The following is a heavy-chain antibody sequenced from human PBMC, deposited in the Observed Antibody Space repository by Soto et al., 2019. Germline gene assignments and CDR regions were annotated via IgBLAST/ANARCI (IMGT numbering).Heavy chain of an antibody. CDR1: GGSISSYF. J-gene: IGHJ4*02. V-gene: IGHV4-59*01. D-gene: IGHD6-13*01. CDR3: ARDLAAVPRAFDY. CDR2: VYYTGTT. Sequence: SETLSLTCTVSGGSISSYFYSWVRRPPGKGLEWIGSVYYTGTTDYNPSLKSRVTISVDTSKTQFSLNLRSVTAADTAVYYCARDLAAVPRAFDYWGRGTLVTVSS.